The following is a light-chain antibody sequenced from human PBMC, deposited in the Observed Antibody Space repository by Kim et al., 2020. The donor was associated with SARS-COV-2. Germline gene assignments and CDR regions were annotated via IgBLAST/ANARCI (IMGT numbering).Light chain of an antibody. CDR3: QQSHSIPLT. CDR1: QNIYNY. Sequence: DIQMTQSPSSLSASVGDRVTITCRASQNIYNYLNWYQQKPGKAPDLLIYTASSLQSGAPSRFSGSGSGTHFTLTISSLQREDFATYYCQQSHSIPLTFGGGTKVDIK. V-gene: IGKV1-39*01. J-gene: IGKJ4*01. CDR2: TAS.